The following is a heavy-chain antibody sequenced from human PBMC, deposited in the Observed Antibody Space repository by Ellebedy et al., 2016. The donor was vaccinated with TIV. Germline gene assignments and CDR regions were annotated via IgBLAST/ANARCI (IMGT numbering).Heavy chain of an antibody. Sequence: GESLKISCAASGVTVGNNYMIWVRQAPGKGLEWVSAITGSSSYMFYADSVKGRFTISRDNAKNSLYLQLNSLRAEDTAVDYCSRGIAAVMYWGQGTLVTVSS. CDR3: SRGIAAVMY. J-gene: IGHJ4*02. CDR2: ITGSSSYM. D-gene: IGHD6-13*01. CDR1: GVTVGNNY. V-gene: IGHV3-21*01.